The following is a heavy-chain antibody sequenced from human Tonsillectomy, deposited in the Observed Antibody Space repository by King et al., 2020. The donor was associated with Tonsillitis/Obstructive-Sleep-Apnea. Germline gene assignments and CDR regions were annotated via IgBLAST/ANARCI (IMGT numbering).Heavy chain of an antibody. J-gene: IGHJ5*02. D-gene: IGHD3-3*01. V-gene: IGHV5-10-1*03. CDR2: IDPSDSYT. CDR3: ARHGSNVIFGVVSWFDP. CDR1: GYSFTSYW. Sequence: VQLVESGAEVKKPGESLRISCKGSGYSFTSYWISWVRQMPGKGLEWMGRIDPSDSYTNYSPSFQGHVTISADKSISTAYLQWSSLKASDTAMYYCARHGSNVIFGVVSWFDPWGQGTLVTVSS.